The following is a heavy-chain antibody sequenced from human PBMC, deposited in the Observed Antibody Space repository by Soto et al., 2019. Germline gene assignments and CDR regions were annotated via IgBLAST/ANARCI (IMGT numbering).Heavy chain of an antibody. CDR1: GGSISSYY. CDR2: IYTSGST. J-gene: IGHJ5*02. V-gene: IGHV4-4*07. D-gene: IGHD3-22*01. CDR3: ARVLPHYYDSSGYYSTHWFDP. Sequence: SETLSLTCTVSGGSISSYYWSWIRQPAGKGLEWIGRIYTSGSTNYNPSLKSRVTMSVDTSKNQFSLKLSSVTAADTAVYYCARVLPHYYDSSGYYSTHWFDPWGQGTLVTVSS.